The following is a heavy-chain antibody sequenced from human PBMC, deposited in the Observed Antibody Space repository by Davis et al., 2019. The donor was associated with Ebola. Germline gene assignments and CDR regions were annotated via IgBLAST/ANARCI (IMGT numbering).Heavy chain of an antibody. CDR1: GFTFSNFH. V-gene: IGHV3-74*01. Sequence: GEALKISCAASGFTFSNFHRHWVRQTPGKGLVWVARIDPDGTGTNYADSVKGRFTISRDNAKNPLSLQMNSLRVEATAVYYCVRDSGYYSHDYWGHGTLVTVSS. CDR2: IDPDGTGT. CDR3: VRDSGYYSHDY. J-gene: IGHJ4*01. D-gene: IGHD5-12*01.